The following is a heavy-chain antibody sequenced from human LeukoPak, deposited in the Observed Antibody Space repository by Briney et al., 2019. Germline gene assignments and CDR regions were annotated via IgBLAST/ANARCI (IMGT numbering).Heavy chain of an antibody. CDR2: FCASTGSV. J-gene: IGHJ3*02. CDR3: ARSIRAALGTGASDI. V-gene: IGHV3-23*01. CDR1: GFSFSDYA. Sequence: PGRSLRLSCAAAGFSFSDYAMSWVRQAPGKGLEWVSGFCASTGSVYYADSVKARFTISRENSKNTLYLQMNSLRAEDTAMYYCARSIRAALGTGASDIWGQGALVTVSS. D-gene: IGHD6-6*01.